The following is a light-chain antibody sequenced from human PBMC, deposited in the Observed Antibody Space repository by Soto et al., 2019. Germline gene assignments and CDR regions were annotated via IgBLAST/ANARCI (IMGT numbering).Light chain of an antibody. Sequence: QSVLTQPASVSGSPGQSITISCTGTSSDVGGYNYVSWYQQHPGKAPKLMIYDVSNRPSGVSNRFSGSKSANTASLTISGLRAEDEADYYCSSYTSSSLHVFGTGTKLTVL. CDR3: SSYTSSSLHV. CDR1: SSDVGGYNY. CDR2: DVS. J-gene: IGLJ1*01. V-gene: IGLV2-14*03.